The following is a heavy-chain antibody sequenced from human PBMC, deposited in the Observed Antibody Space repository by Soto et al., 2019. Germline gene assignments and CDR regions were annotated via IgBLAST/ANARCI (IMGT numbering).Heavy chain of an antibody. CDR3: ARPLWRDDYNWGYFDL. J-gene: IGHJ2*01. CDR2: ISYDGSNK. D-gene: IGHD4-4*01. Sequence: QVQLVESGGGVVQPGRSLRLSCAASGFTFSSYAMHWVRQVPGKGLAWVAVISYDGSNKYYADSVKGRFTISRENSKNTLYLQMNSLRTEDTAVYYCARPLWRDDYNWGYFDLWGRGTLVPVSS. CDR1: GFTFSSYA. V-gene: IGHV3-30-3*01.